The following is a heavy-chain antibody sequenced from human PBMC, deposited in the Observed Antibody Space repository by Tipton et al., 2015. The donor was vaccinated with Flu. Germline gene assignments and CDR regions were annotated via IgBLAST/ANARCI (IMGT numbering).Heavy chain of an antibody. CDR1: GDSIGGHYC. CDR3: ARARAPYYYYAMDV. D-gene: IGHD3-10*01. J-gene: IGHJ6*02. CDR2: VCQSGST. V-gene: IGHV4-38-2*02. Sequence: TLSLTCSVSGDSIGGHYCWGWIRQPPGKGLEWIGNVCQSGSTYYNPSLRSRLSISVDSSKNQLSLKLTSVTAADTAVYYCARARAPYYYYAMDVWGQGATVTVS.